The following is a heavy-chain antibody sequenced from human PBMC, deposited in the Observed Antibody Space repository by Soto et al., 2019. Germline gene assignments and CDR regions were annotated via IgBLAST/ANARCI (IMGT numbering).Heavy chain of an antibody. CDR2: IIPIFGTA. V-gene: IGHV1-69*01. Sequence: QVQLVQSGAEVKKPGSSVKVSCKASGGTFSSYAISWVRQAPGQGLEWMGGIIPIFGTANYAQKFQGRVTITADESTSTAYMELSSLRSEDTAVYYCASSPGVNVPAAKVGPWFDPCGQGTLVTVSS. J-gene: IGHJ5*02. D-gene: IGHD2-2*01. CDR3: ASSPGVNVPAAKVGPWFDP. CDR1: GGTFSSYA.